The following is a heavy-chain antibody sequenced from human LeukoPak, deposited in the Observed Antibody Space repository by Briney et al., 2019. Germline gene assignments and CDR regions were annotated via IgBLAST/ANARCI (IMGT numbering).Heavy chain of an antibody. J-gene: IGHJ6*03. CDR3: ARAYSSSSDLLGFGSPYYYYYMDV. V-gene: IGHV1-69*05. D-gene: IGHD6-6*01. CDR2: VIPIFGTA. Sequence: ASVKVSCKASGGTFSSYAISWVRQAPGQGLEWMGGVIPIFGTANYAQKFQGRVTITTDESTSTAYMELSSLRSEDTAVYYCARAYSSSSDLLGFGSPYYYYYMDVWGKGTTVTVSS. CDR1: GGTFSSYA.